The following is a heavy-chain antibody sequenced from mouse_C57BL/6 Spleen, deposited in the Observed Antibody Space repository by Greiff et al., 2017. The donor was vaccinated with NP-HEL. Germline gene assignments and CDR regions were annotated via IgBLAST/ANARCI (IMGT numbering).Heavy chain of an antibody. CDR3: ARWLGY. CDR1: GYTFTSYW. CDR2: IDPSDSYT. V-gene: IGHV1-50*01. Sequence: QVQLQQPGAELVKPGASVKLSCKASGYTFTSYWMQWVKQRPGQGLEWIGEIDPSDSYTNYNQKFKGKATLTVDTSSSTAYMQLSSLTSEDSAVYDCARWLGYWGQRTLVTVSA. J-gene: IGHJ3*02.